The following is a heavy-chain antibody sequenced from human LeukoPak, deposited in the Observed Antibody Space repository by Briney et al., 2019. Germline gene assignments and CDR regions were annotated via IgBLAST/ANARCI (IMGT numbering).Heavy chain of an antibody. D-gene: IGHD1-26*01. V-gene: IGHV4-38-2*02. CDR2: IYHSGST. J-gene: IGHJ4*02. CDR3: ARRGIVGVTRGNYFDY. Sequence: SGTLSLTCTVSGYSISSGYYWGWIRQPPGKGLEWIGSIYHSGSTYYNPSLKSRVTISVDTSKNQFSLKLSSVTAADTAVYYCARRGIVGVTRGNYFDYWGQGTLVTVSS. CDR1: GYSISSGYY.